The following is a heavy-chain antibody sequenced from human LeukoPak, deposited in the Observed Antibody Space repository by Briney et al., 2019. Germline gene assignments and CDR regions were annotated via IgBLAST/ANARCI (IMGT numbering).Heavy chain of an antibody. CDR2: FDPEDGET. D-gene: IGHD3-22*01. Sequence: GASVKVSCKVSGYTLTELSMHWVRQAPGKGLEWMGGFDPEDGETIYAQKFQGRVTMTEDTSTDTAYMELSSLRSEDTAVYYCATGYYDSSGYSYDPWGQGTLVTVPS. V-gene: IGHV1-24*01. CDR1: GYTLTELS. CDR3: ATGYYDSSGYSYDP. J-gene: IGHJ5*02.